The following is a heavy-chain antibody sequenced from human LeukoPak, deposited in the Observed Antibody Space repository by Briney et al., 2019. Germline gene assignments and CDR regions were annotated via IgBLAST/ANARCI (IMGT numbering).Heavy chain of an antibody. Sequence: PGESLRLSCVASGLSISGQWMNWVRQAPGQGLEWVANIKHDGSEEDYVDSVKGRFTVSRDDGRNSVSLQMNSVRAEDTAVYYCGYINNFYHWGQGTLVVVSS. V-gene: IGHV3-7*01. CDR1: GLSISGQW. CDR2: IKHDGSEE. D-gene: IGHD1-20*01. J-gene: IGHJ4*02. CDR3: GYINNFYH.